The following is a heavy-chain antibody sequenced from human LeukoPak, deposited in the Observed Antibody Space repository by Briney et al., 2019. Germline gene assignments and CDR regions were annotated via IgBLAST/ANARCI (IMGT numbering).Heavy chain of an antibody. CDR3: ARDSVAVRPGWFDP. CDR2: ISVYNGDT. Sequence: ASVKVSCKPTVYTFTTYGISWVRQAPGQGLEWMGWISVYNGDTKYAQKFQGRVTMTTDTSTSTAYMELRSLRSDDTAVYYCARDSVAVRPGWFDPWGQGTLVTVSS. J-gene: IGHJ5*02. V-gene: IGHV1-18*01. CDR1: VYTFTTYG. D-gene: IGHD3-10*01.